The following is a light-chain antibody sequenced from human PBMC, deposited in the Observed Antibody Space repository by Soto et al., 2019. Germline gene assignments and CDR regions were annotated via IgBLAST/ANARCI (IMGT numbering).Light chain of an antibody. CDR1: QSASSW. CDR3: QQTTNFPWT. J-gene: IGKJ1*01. V-gene: IGKV1-12*01. Sequence: DIQMTQSPSSVSASVGDRVPITCRASQSASSWLVWYQQKPGKAPKLLIYAASKLQTGVPSRFSGSGSGTDFTLTISSLQPEDCATYYCQQTTNFPWTFGQGTKVAIK. CDR2: AAS.